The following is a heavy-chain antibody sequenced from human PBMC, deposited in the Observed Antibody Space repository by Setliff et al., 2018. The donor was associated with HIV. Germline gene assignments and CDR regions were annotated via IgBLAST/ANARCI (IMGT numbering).Heavy chain of an antibody. J-gene: IGHJ6*02. CDR2: IKQDGSVK. Sequence: LRLSCAASGFTFSNNWMAWVRLAPGKGLEWVANIKQDGSVKNYVDSVKGRFTISRENAKNSLYLQMNNVRAGDTAVYYCTRELNGHTSSHYYFGLDVWGQGTTVTVSS. V-gene: IGHV3-7*01. D-gene: IGHD6-6*01. CDR3: TRELNGHTSSHYYFGLDV. CDR1: GFTFSNNW.